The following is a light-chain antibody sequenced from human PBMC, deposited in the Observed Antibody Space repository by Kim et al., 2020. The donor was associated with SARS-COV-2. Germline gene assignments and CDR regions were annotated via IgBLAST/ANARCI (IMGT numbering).Light chain of an antibody. CDR3: MQATHWPPR. CDR1: QSRLYSKGYTY. V-gene: IGKV2-30*01. Sequence: QPASMSCRSSQSRLYSKGYTYLNGFQQRPGQAPRRLLYGVSNRDSGVPDRFSGSGSGTDFTLKISRVEAEDVGVYYCMQATHWPPRFGQGTKLEI. J-gene: IGKJ2*03. CDR2: GVS.